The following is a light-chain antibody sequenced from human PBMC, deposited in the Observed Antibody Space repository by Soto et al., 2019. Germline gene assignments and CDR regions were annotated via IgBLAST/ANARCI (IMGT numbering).Light chain of an antibody. J-gene: IGKJ1*01. CDR2: GAS. V-gene: IGKV3-20*01. CDR3: QQYDSSSRT. CDR1: QSVSSNY. Sequence: EIVLTESPGTLSLSPGERATLSCRASQSVSSNYLAWYQQKPGQAPRLLIYGASSRATGIPDRFSGSGSGTDFTLTISRLEPEDFATYYCQQYDSSSRTFGQGTKVDIK.